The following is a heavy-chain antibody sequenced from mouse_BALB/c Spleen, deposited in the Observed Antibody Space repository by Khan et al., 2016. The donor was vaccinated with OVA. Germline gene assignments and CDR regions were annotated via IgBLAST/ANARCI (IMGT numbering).Heavy chain of an antibody. V-gene: IGHV6-6*02. CDR2: IKPKSDDYAS. Sequence: EVQLEESGAGLVQPGGSVKLSCDASGYTFSNYWMNWVRQSPEQGLEWVADIKPKSDDYASHYALYEKGRFTISRDDSKSRIYLQMDNLRSEYTSIYYCWILLWGQGTTLTVSS. CDR3: WILL. J-gene: IGHJ2*01. CDR1: GYTFSNYW.